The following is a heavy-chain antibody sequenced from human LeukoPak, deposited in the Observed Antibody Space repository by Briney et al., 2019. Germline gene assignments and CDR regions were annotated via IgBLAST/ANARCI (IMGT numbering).Heavy chain of an antibody. CDR1: GYTFTSYG. Sequence: GASVKVSCKASGYTFTSYGISWVRQAPGQGLEWMGWISAYNGNTNYAQKLQGRVTVTTDTSTSTAYMELRSLRSDDTAVYYCARDRPGALLWFGESFSYWGQGTLVTV. D-gene: IGHD3-10*01. J-gene: IGHJ4*02. V-gene: IGHV1-18*01. CDR3: ARDRPGALLWFGESFSY. CDR2: ISAYNGNT.